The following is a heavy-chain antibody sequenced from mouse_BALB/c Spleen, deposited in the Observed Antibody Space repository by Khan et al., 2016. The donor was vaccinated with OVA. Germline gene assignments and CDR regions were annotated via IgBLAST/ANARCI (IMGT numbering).Heavy chain of an antibody. CDR2: KVYDGTN. V-gene: IGHV3-6*02. CDR3: AREGRWFTH. Sequence: EVQLVESGPGLVKPSQSLSLTCSVTGYSITSGYYWNLIRQFPGNKLEWMGYKVYDGTNNYNPSLKNRISITRDTSKNQFFLQLNSVTTEDTATYYCAREGRWFTHWGHGTLVTVSA. D-gene: IGHD3-3*01. CDR1: GYSITSGYY. J-gene: IGHJ3*01.